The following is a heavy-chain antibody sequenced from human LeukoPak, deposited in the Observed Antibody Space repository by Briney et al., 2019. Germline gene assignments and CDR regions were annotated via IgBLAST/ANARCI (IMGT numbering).Heavy chain of an antibody. Sequence: KPSETLSLTCTVSGGSSSRSYWSWIRQPPGKGLEWIGYIYYNGITKYNPSLKSRVTISLDTSKTQLSLRLTSVTAADTAVYYCARDRGARWGQGTLVTVSS. CDR3: ARDRGAR. CDR1: GGSSSRSY. V-gene: IGHV4-59*01. D-gene: IGHD1-26*01. J-gene: IGHJ4*02. CDR2: IYYNGIT.